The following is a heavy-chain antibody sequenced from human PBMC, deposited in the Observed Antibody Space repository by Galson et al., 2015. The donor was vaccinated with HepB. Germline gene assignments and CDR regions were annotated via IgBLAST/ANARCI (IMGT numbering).Heavy chain of an antibody. V-gene: IGHV3-53*01. CDR1: GFTVSSNY. Sequence: SLRLSCAASGFTVSSNYMSWVRQAPGKGLEWVSVIYSGGSTYYADSVKGRFTISRDNSKNTLYLQMNSLRAEDTAVYYCARERGFRHRAFDIWGQGTMVTVSS. CDR2: IYSGGST. D-gene: IGHD3-10*01. CDR3: ARERGFRHRAFDI. J-gene: IGHJ3*02.